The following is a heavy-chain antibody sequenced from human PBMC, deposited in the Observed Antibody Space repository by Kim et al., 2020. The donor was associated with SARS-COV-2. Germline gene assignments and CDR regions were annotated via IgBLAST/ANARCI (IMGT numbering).Heavy chain of an antibody. CDR3: ARDRTPWKLGYYYYGMDV. CDR1: GGSISSSSYY. D-gene: IGHD1-26*01. J-gene: IGHJ6*02. CDR2: IYYSGST. V-gene: IGHV4-39*07. Sequence: SETLSLTCTVSGGSISSSSYYWGWIRQPPGKGLEWIGSIYYSGSTYYNPSLKSRVTISVDTSKNQFSLKLSSVTAADTAVYYCARDRTPWKLGYYYYGMDVWGQGTTVTVSS.